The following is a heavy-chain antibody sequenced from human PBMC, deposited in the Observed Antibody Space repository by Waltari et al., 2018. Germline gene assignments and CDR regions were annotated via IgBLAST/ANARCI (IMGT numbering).Heavy chain of an antibody. J-gene: IGHJ4*02. V-gene: IGHV4-39*07. CDR3: ARDTVTKYYFDY. D-gene: IGHD4-4*01. CDR1: GGSISSSSYY. Sequence: QLQLQESGPGLVKPSETLSITCTVSGGSISSSSYYWGWIRQPPGKGLEWIGSIYYSGSTYYNPSLKSRVTISVDTSKNQFSLKLSSVTAADTAVYYCARDTVTKYYFDYWGQGTLVTVSS. CDR2: IYYSGST.